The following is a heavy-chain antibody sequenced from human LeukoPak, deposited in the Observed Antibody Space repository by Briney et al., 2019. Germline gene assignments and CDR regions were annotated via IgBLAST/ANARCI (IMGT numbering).Heavy chain of an antibody. CDR3: ARGPYGSGSYY. V-gene: IGHV4-30-4*01. Sequence: SETLSLTCTVSGGSISSGDYYWSWIRQPPGKGLEWIGYIYYSGATYYNPSLKSRVTISVDTSKNQFSLKLTSVTAADTAVYYCARGPYGSGSYYWGQGTLVTVSS. CDR1: GGSISSGDYY. J-gene: IGHJ4*02. D-gene: IGHD3-10*01. CDR2: IYYSGAT.